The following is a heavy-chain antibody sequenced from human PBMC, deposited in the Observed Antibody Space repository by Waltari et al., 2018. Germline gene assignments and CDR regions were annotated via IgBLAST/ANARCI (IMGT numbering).Heavy chain of an antibody. CDR2: ISSSGSTI. CDR3: ATVVVIMLSDAFDI. V-gene: IGHV3-48*03. CDR1: GFTFSSSE. J-gene: IGHJ3*02. D-gene: IGHD2-21*01. Sequence: EVQLVESGGGLVQPGGSLRLSCAASGFTFSSSEMNWVRQSPGKGLEGVSYISSSGSTIYYADSVKGRFTISRDNAKNSLYLQMNSLRAEDTAVYYCATVVVIMLSDAFDIWGQGTMVTVSS.